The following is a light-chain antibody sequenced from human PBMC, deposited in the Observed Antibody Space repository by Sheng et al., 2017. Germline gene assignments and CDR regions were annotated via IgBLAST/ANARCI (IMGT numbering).Light chain of an antibody. J-gene: IGKJ4*01. CDR3: QQYGTSPSP. V-gene: IGKV3-20*01. Sequence: ETVMTQSPATLSVSPGERATLSCRASQSVSRTHVAWYQQKPGQAPRLLIYAGSTRATGIPARFSGTGSGTDYTLTISRLEPEDFAVYFCQQYGTSPSPFGGGTRVDI. CDR1: QSVSRTH. CDR2: AGS.